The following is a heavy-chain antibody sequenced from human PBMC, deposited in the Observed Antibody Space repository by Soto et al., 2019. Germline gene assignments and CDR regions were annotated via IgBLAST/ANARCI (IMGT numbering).Heavy chain of an antibody. D-gene: IGHD4-4*01. J-gene: IGHJ6*03. V-gene: IGHV4-59*08. CDR1: GGSISSYY. CDR3: ARHAADPYSNYKDNYYYYYMDV. Sequence: LSLTCTVSGGSISSYYWSWIRQPPGKGLEWIGYIYYSGSTNYNPSLKSRVTISVDTSKNQFSLKLSSVTAADTAVYYCARHAADPYSNYKDNYYYYYMDVWGKGTTVTVSS. CDR2: IYYSGST.